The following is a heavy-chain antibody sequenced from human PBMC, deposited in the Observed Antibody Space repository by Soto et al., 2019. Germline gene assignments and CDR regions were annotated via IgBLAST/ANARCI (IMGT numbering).Heavy chain of an antibody. J-gene: IGHJ5*02. D-gene: IGHD6-19*01. V-gene: IGHV4-34*01. CDR2: INHSGST. CDR1: GGSFSGYY. Sequence: SETLSLTCAVYGGSFSGYYWSWIRQPPGKGLEWIGEINHSGSTNYNPSLKSRVTISVDTSKNQFSLKLSSVTAADTAVYYCARGNAESSGYLNWFDPWGPGTLVTVSS. CDR3: ARGNAESSGYLNWFDP.